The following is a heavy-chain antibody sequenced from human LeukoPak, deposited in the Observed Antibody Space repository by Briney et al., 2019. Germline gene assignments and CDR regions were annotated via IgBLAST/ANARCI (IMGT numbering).Heavy chain of an antibody. J-gene: IGHJ4*02. CDR3: ARDSADSNGLY. CDR2: INSDGSST. Sequence: PGGSLRLSCAAPGFTFSSYWMHWVRQAPGKGLVWVSRINSDGSSTSYADSVKGRFTISRDNAKNTLYLQMNSLRAEDTAVYYCARDSADSNGLYWGQGTLVTVSS. D-gene: IGHD4-11*01. CDR1: GFTFSSYW. V-gene: IGHV3-74*01.